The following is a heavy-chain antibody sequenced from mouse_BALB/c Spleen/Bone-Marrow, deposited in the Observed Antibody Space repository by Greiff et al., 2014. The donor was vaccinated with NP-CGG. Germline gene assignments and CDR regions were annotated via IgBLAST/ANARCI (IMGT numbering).Heavy chain of an antibody. CDR3: TPHPFDY. CDR2: IRTKADDHAT. CDR1: GFAFSDTW. Sequence: EVKLVESGGGLVQPGGSMKLSCAASGFAFSDTWLDWVRQSPEKGPEWVAEIRTKADDHATYYAESVKGRFTISRDDSISSVYLQMNSLRAEDTGIYYCTPHPFDYWGQGTTPTVSS. V-gene: IGHV6-6*01. J-gene: IGHJ2*01.